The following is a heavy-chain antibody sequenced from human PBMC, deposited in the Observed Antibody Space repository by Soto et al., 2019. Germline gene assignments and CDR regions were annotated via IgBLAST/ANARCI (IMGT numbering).Heavy chain of an antibody. CDR3: ARALTPIDD. J-gene: IGHJ4*02. CDR1: GYTFTSYG. CDR2: SRAHTGNT. Sequence: QVQLLQSGAEVKKPGASVKVSCKSSGYTFTSYGISWERQAPVPGLEWMGWSRAHTGNTIYAQKLQGRVTMTTDTSTSTSYMELRSLRSDDTAVNYCARALTPIDDGGQGTLFTVSS. V-gene: IGHV1-18*01. D-gene: IGHD3-9*01.